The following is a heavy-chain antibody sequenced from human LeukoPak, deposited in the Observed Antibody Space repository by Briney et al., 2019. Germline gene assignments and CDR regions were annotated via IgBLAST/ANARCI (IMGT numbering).Heavy chain of an antibody. J-gene: IGHJ4*02. Sequence: PSETLSLTCTVSGGSISSYYRSWIRQPPGKGLEWIGYIYYSGSTNYNPSLKSRVTISVDTSKNQFSLKLSSVTAADTAVYYCAININSGYYTYWGQGTLVTVSS. CDR2: IYYSGST. CDR1: GGSISSYY. D-gene: IGHD3-3*01. CDR3: AININSGYYTY. V-gene: IGHV4-59*01.